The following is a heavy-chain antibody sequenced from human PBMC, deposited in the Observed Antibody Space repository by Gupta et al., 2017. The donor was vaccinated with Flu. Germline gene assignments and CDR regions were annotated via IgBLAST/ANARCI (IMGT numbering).Heavy chain of an antibody. D-gene: IGHD3-3*01. V-gene: IGHV3-73*01. Sequence: IRDKANSYATAYAASVKGRFTISRDDSKNTAYLQMNSLNTEDTAVYYCGYDFWSGYSGNGMDVWGQGTTVTVSS. J-gene: IGHJ6*02. CDR3: GYDFWSGYSGNGMDV. CDR2: IRDKANSYAT.